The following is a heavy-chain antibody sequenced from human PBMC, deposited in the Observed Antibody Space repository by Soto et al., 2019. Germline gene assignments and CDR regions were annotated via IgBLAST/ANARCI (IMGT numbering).Heavy chain of an antibody. V-gene: IGHV3-30*03. J-gene: IGHJ5*01. CDR1: GFSFSNHG. D-gene: IGHD5-12*01. CDR3: VSGEGRYGHDTRFDS. CDR2: ISHGGSDT. Sequence: QMQLVESGGGAVQPGRSLRLSCAASGFSFSNHGMHWVRQAPGKGLDWVADISHGGSDTWYADSVKGRFTISRDNSKNTVCLQMDGMRSEDTAIYYCVSGEGRYGHDTRFDSWGQGTLVTVSS.